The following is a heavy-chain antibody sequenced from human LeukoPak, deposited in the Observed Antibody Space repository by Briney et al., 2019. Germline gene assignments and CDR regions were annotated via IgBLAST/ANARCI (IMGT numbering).Heavy chain of an antibody. Sequence: SETLSLTCAVYGGSFSGYYWSWIRQPPGKGLEWIGEINHSGSTNYNPSIKSRVTISVDTSKNQFSLELSSVTAADTAVYYCARDIVVVPAAIRGFGWFDPWGQGTLVTVSS. D-gene: IGHD2-2*02. CDR2: INHSGST. CDR3: ARDIVVVPAAIRGFGWFDP. J-gene: IGHJ5*02. CDR1: GGSFSGYY. V-gene: IGHV4-34*01.